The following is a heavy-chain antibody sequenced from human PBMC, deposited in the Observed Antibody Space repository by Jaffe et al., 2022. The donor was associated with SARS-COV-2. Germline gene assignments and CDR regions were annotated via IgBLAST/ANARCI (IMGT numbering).Heavy chain of an antibody. CDR2: IYYSGTT. Sequence: QVQLQESGPGLVKPSETLSLTCTVSGDSITSYHWSWIRQPPGKELEWIGNIYYSGTTNYSPSLKSRVTISVDTSENHFSLKLSSVTAADTAVYFCARADDGSWRWAFDIWGQGTMVTVSS. V-gene: IGHV4-59*01. CDR3: ARADDGSWRWAFDI. D-gene: IGHD2-15*01. J-gene: IGHJ3*02. CDR1: GDSITSYH.